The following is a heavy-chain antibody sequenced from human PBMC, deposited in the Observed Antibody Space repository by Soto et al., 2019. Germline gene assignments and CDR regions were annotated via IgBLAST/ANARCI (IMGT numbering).Heavy chain of an antibody. CDR2: INEDGSEK. V-gene: IGHV3-7*01. Sequence: EVQLVESGGGLVQPGGTLRLSCAASGFTFSNYWMNWVRQAPGKGLEWVANINEDGSEKYYVDSAKGRFTISRDNAKNSLYLQMSSLRAEDTAVYYCARDRFDYWGQGTLVILSS. CDR1: GFTFSNYW. J-gene: IGHJ4*02. CDR3: ARDRFDY.